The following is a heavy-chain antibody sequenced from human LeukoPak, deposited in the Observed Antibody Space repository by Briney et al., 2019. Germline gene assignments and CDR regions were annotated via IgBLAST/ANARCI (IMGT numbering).Heavy chain of an antibody. Sequence: RSGGSLRLSCAASGFTFSNYGMHWVRQAPGKGLEWVALISYDGDNKYYADSVMGRFTISRDNSKNTLYLQMNSLRAEDTAVYYCARRQLACIDYWGQGTLVTV. CDR2: ISYDGDNK. CDR1: GFTFSNYG. CDR3: ARRQLACIDY. D-gene: IGHD6-13*01. V-gene: IGHV3-30*03. J-gene: IGHJ4*02.